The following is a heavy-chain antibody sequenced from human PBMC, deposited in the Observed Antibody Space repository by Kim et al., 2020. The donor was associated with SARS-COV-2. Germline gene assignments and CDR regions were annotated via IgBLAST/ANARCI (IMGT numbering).Heavy chain of an antibody. V-gene: IGHV4-34*01. Sequence: NPSLKSRVTISVDTSKNQFSLKLSSVTAADTAVYYCARGLVGWELRYFDYWGQGTLVTVSS. D-gene: IGHD1-26*01. J-gene: IGHJ4*02. CDR3: ARGLVGWELRYFDY.